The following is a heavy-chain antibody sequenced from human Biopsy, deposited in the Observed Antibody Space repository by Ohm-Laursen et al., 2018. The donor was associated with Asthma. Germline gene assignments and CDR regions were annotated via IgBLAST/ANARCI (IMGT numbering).Heavy chain of an antibody. V-gene: IGHV1-69*01. Sequence: SSVKVSCKPSGGTFGNYAISWVRQAPRQGLEWMGGLIPVLGTADYAPMFEGRVTITADESTSTAYLELTSLRFEDTAVYYCARGYSGTDRIVYYYSGMEVWGQGTTVTVSS. D-gene: IGHD5-12*01. CDR2: LIPVLGTA. CDR3: ARGYSGTDRIVYYYSGMEV. CDR1: GGTFGNYA. J-gene: IGHJ6*02.